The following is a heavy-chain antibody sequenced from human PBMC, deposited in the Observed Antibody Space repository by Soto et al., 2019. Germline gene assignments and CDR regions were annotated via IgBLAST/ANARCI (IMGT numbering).Heavy chain of an antibody. J-gene: IGHJ4*02. Sequence: QVQLVQSGAEVKKPGASVKVSCKTSGDTFTSYDINWVRQATGQGLEWMGRMNPFTGNTDYARKFQGRVTMTRNTSISTAYMELTTLKFDDTAVFYCARVPILGPTGDFDYWGQGTLATVSS. V-gene: IGHV1-8*01. CDR1: GDTFTSYD. D-gene: IGHD1-26*01. CDR3: ARVPILGPTGDFDY. CDR2: MNPFTGNT.